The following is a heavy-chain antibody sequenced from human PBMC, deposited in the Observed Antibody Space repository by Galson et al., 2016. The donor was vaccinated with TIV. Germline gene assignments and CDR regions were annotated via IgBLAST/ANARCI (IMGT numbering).Heavy chain of an antibody. J-gene: IGHJ4*02. CDR3: ARDPLYCGGDCYSDY. V-gene: IGHV3-20*04. CDR2: INWNGGGT. CDR1: GFTFDDYG. D-gene: IGHD2-21*01. Sequence: SLRLSCAASGFTFDDYGMSWVRQAPGKGLEWVSGINWNGGGTGYADSVKGRFTISRDNAKNSLYLQMNSLRAEDTALYYCARDPLYCGGDCYSDYWGQGTLVTVSS.